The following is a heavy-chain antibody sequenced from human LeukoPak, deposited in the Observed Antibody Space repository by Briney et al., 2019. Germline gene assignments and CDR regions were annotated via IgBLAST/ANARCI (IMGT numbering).Heavy chain of an antibody. J-gene: IGHJ4*02. CDR2: IWYDGSNK. V-gene: IGHV3-33*01. CDR1: GFTFSSYG. D-gene: IGHD3-22*01. Sequence: PGRSLRLSCAASGFTFSSYGMHWVRQAPGKGLEWVAVIWYDGSNKYYADSVKGRFTISRDNSKNTLYLQMNSLRAEDTAVYYCAREGFYYYDIDSRYALDYWGQGTLVTVSS. CDR3: AREGFYYYDIDSRYALDY.